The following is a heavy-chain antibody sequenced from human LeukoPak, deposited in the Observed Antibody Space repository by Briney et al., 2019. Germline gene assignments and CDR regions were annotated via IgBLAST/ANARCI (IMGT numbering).Heavy chain of an antibody. CDR1: GYTFTSYA. D-gene: IGHD5-18*01. Sequence: ASVKVSCTASGYTFTSYAMHWVRQAPGQRLEWMGWINAGNGNTKYSQKFQGRVTITRDTSASTAYMELSSLRSEDTAVYYCARSLNRGYSYGGDAFDIWGQGTMVTVSS. CDR3: ARSLNRGYSYGGDAFDI. CDR2: INAGNGNT. J-gene: IGHJ3*02. V-gene: IGHV1-3*01.